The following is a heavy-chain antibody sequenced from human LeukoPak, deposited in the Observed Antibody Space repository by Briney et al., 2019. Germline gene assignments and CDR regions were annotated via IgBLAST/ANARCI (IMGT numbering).Heavy chain of an antibody. D-gene: IGHD3-22*01. V-gene: IGHV3-7*01. CDR1: GFTFSSYG. Sequence: GGSLRLSCAASGFTFSSYGMSWVRQAPGKGLEWVANIKQDGSEKYYVDSVKGRFTISRDNAKNSLYLQMNSLRAEDTAVYYCARDTILHYYDSSGAFDYWGQGTLVTVSS. CDR3: ARDTILHYYDSSGAFDY. J-gene: IGHJ4*02. CDR2: IKQDGSEK.